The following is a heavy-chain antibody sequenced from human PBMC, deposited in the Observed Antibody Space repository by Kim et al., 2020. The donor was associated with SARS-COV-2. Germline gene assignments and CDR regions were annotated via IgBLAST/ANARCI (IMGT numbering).Heavy chain of an antibody. D-gene: IGHD3-10*01. J-gene: IGHJ4*02. CDR3: ARDGEYYYGSGAGKYFDY. Sequence: RSQVTISVDTSKNQFSLKLSSVTAADTAGYYCARDGEYYYGSGAGKYFDYWGQGTLVTVSS. V-gene: IGHV4-59*01.